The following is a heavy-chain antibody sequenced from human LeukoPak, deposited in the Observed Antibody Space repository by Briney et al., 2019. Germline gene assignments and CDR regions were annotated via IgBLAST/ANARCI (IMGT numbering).Heavy chain of an antibody. Sequence: SVKVSCKASGGTFSSYAISWVRQAPGQGLEWMGGIIPIFGTANYAQKFQGRVTITADKSTSTAYMELSSLRSEDTAVYYCARRRYDILPGYYDYWGQGTLVTVSS. D-gene: IGHD3-9*01. J-gene: IGHJ4*01. CDR3: ARRRYDILPGYYDY. CDR2: IIPIFGTA. CDR1: GGTFSSYA. V-gene: IGHV1-69*06.